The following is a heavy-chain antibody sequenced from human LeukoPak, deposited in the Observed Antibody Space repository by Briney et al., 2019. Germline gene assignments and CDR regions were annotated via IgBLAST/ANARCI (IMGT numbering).Heavy chain of an antibody. CDR3: APDLRGSDLSVDY. CDR2: ISDSGGSA. D-gene: IGHD6-25*01. V-gene: IGHV3-23*01. CDR1: GFTFSNYA. Sequence: PGGSLRLSCAASGFTFSNYAMSWVRQAPGKGLEWVSVISDSGGSAWYADSVKGRFTISRDNSKNTLSLQMDSLRAEDSAVYYCAPDLRGSDLSVDYWGQGTLVTVPS. J-gene: IGHJ4*02.